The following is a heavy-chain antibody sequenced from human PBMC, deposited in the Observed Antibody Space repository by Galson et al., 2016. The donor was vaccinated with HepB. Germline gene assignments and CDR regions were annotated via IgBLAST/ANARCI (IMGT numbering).Heavy chain of an antibody. D-gene: IGHD3-16*01. Sequence: ETLSLTCTVSGNSINRTPYHWGWIRQSPGKGLEWIASIYHSGTTYYNPSFESRVTISVDTSNNQFSLKVTSVTAADTAVYYCATVGGSSLPIDYWGQGILVTVSS. V-gene: IGHV4-39*07. CDR1: GNSINRTPYH. CDR3: ATVGGSSLPIDY. CDR2: IYHSGTT. J-gene: IGHJ4*02.